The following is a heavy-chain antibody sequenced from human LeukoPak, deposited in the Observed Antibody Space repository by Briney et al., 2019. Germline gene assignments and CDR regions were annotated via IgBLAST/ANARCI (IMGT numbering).Heavy chain of an antibody. D-gene: IGHD2-21*02. Sequence: QPGGSLRLSCAASGFTFSSYWMSWVRQAPGKGLEWVANIKQDGSEKYYVDSVKGRFTISRDNAKNSRYLQMNSLRAEDTAVYYCARDGLLFSFWFDPWGQGTLVTVSS. CDR2: IKQDGSEK. J-gene: IGHJ5*02. CDR1: GFTFSSYW. CDR3: ARDGLLFSFWFDP. V-gene: IGHV3-7*01.